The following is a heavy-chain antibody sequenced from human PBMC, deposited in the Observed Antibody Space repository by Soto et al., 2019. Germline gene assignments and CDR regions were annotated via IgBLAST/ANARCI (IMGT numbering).Heavy chain of an antibody. Sequence: HVQLVQSGAEVKKPGASVKVSCKASGYTFTSYDIDWVRQATGQGLEWMGWMDPNSGNTGYAQKFQGRVTMTRNTSISTAYMELSSLRSEDTAVYYCARGTFTYYYDSSDDYWGQGTLVTVSS. D-gene: IGHD3-22*01. J-gene: IGHJ4*02. CDR1: GYTFTSYD. CDR3: ARGTFTYYYDSSDDY. CDR2: MDPNSGNT. V-gene: IGHV1-8*01.